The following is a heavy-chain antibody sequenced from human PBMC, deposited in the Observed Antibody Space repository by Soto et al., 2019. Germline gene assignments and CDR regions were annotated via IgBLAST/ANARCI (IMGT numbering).Heavy chain of an antibody. CDR1: GFTFANYW. V-gene: IGHV3-7*05. CDR3: ARDANNRDSSVYYDVFDI. CDR2: IRKDGTQE. J-gene: IGHJ3*02. Sequence: DVQLMESGGGLVQPGGSLRLSCTASGFTFANYWMTWIRQAPGKGLEWVANIRKDGTQEHYVDSVEGRFSVSRDNARASLYLQMNSLRIEDTAVYYCARDANNRDSSVYYDVFDIWGQGTMVTVSP. D-gene: IGHD3-22*01.